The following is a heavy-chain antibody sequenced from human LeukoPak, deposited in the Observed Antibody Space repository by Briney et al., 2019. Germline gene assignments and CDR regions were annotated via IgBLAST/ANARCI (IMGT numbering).Heavy chain of an antibody. D-gene: IGHD5-18*01. CDR1: GGSFSGYY. CDR2: INHSGST. V-gene: IGHV4-34*01. J-gene: IGHJ4*02. Sequence: PSETLSLTCAVYGGSFSGYYWSWIRQPPGKGLEWIGEINHSGSTNYNPPLKSRVTISVDTSKNQFSLKLSSVTAADTAVHYCARVRRIQLPRIDYWGQGTLVTVSS. CDR3: ARVRRIQLPRIDY.